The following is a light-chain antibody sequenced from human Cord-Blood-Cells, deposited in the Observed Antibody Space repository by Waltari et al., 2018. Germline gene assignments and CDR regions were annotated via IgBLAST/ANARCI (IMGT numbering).Light chain of an antibody. J-gene: IGKJ1*01. Sequence: DIQMTQSPSSLSASVGARVTITCRARQGITNDLGWYQQKPGKAPKRLSYAASSLQSGFPPRFSGSQSETESTLTCSSQQPEDFATYYRLQHNSYPPTFGQGP. CDR3: LQHNSYPPT. CDR1: QGITND. V-gene: IGKV1-17*01. CDR2: AAS.